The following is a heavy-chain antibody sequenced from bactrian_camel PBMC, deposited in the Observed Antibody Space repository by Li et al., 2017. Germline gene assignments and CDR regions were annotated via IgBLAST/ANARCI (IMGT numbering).Heavy chain of an antibody. V-gene: IGHV3S55*01. J-gene: IGHJ4*01. CDR1: GNGFARYC. CDR3: TGLGSLCRRLVY. CDR2: IDPDGKT. D-gene: IGHD7*01. Sequence: HVQLVESGGGSVQAGESLTLSCAAEGNGFARYCMGWFRQAPGKDREVLASIDPDGKTSVADSVKGRFTISKDSQQYTLTLQMNSLKPEDSAMYYCTGLGSLCRRLVYWGQGTQVTVS.